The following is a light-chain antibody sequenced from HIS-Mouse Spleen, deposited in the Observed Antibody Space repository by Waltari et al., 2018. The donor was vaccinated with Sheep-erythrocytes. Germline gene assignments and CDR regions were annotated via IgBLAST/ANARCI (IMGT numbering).Light chain of an antibody. Sequence: QSALTQPRSVSGSPAQSVTIPCTGTTSDVGGYTYASGYQQHSGKAPKLEIYDVSQPPSGVPDRFSGSKSGNTASLTISGLQAEDEADYYCCSYAGSYNHVFATGTKVTVL. CDR1: TSDVGGYTY. CDR2: DVS. CDR3: CSYAGSYNHV. J-gene: IGLJ1*01. V-gene: IGLV2-11*01.